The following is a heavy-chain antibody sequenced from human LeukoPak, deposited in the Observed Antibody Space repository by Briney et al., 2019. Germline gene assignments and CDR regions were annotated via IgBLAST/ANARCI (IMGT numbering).Heavy chain of an antibody. J-gene: IGHJ4*02. D-gene: IGHD6-13*01. CDR1: GFTFSSYA. CDR3: AKDSSSSWRKGSYFDY. Sequence: PGGSLRLSCAASGFTFSSYAMSWVRQAPGKGLEWVSAISGSGGSTYYADSVEGRFTISRDNSKNTLYLQMNSLRAEDTAVYYCAKDSSSSWRKGSYFDYWGQGTLVTVSS. CDR2: ISGSGGST. V-gene: IGHV3-23*01.